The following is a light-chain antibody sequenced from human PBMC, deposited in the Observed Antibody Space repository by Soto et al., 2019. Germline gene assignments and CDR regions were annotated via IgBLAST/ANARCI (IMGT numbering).Light chain of an antibody. J-gene: IGKJ4*01. Sequence: DIQMTQSPSTLSASVGERVTITCRASQSVSNWLAWYQQKPGKAPKLXIYAASSLQSGVPSRFSGIGSGTDFTLTISSLQPEDSATYDGQQYDNLPLTFGGGTKVDIK. V-gene: IGKV1-5*01. CDR3: QQYDNLPLT. CDR1: QSVSNW. CDR2: AAS.